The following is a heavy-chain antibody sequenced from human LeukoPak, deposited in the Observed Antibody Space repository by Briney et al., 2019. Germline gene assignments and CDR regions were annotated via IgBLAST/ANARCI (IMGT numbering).Heavy chain of an antibody. CDR2: VFHSGNT. CDR1: GGSFSGYY. D-gene: IGHD6-6*01. Sequence: SETLSLTCAVYGGSFSGYYWSWIRQPPGKGLEWIGSVFHSGNTYYNPSLRSRVTISVDTSKNQFSLALASVTAADTAVYFCARPLGQYSTSSGLAVWGQGTLVTVSS. V-gene: IGHV4-34*12. J-gene: IGHJ4*02. CDR3: ARPLGQYSTSSGLAV.